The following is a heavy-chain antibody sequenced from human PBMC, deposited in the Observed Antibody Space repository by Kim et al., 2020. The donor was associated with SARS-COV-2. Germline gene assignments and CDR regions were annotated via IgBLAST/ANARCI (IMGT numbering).Heavy chain of an antibody. CDR3: ARLYCSGGSYCFDS. CDR1: GASISRHY. Sequence: SETLSLTCAVSGASISRHYWSWIRQPPGKGLEWIAYINHSGSTTYNPSLKSRVTISGDSSKNQFSLKLSSVTAADTAVYYCARLYCSGGSYCFDSWGQGT. V-gene: IGHV4-59*11. CDR2: INHSGST. D-gene: IGHD2-15*01. J-gene: IGHJ4*02.